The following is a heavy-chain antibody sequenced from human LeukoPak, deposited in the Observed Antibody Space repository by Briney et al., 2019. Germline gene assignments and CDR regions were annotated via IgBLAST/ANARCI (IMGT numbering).Heavy chain of an antibody. D-gene: IGHD6-6*01. CDR3: ARLKQLVGWVDY. Sequence: SETLSLTCTVSGGSISSSSYYWGWIRQPPGKGLEWIGSIYYSGSTYYNPSLKSRVTISVDTSKNQFSLKLSSVTAADTAVYYCARLKQLVGWVDYWGQGTLVTVSS. J-gene: IGHJ4*02. V-gene: IGHV4-39*01. CDR1: GGSISSSSYY. CDR2: IYYSGST.